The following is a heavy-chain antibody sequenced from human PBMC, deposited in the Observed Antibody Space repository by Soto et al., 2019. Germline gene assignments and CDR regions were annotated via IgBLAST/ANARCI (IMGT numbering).Heavy chain of an antibody. J-gene: IGHJ4*02. CDR3: ASAGSSGWYLVY. CDR1: GFTFISYA. Sequence: GGSLRLSCAASGFTFISYAMHWVRQAPGKGLEWVAVISYDGSNKYYADSVKGRFTISRDNSKNTLYLQMNSLRAEDTAVYYCASAGSSGWYLVYWGQGTLVTVSS. D-gene: IGHD6-19*01. V-gene: IGHV3-30-3*01. CDR2: ISYDGSNK.